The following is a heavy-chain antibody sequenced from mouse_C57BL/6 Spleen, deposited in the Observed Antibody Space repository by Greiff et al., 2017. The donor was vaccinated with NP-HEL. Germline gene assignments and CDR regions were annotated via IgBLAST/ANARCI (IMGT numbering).Heavy chain of an antibody. V-gene: IGHV5-17*01. J-gene: IGHJ2*01. CDR3: ARGGYFDY. Sequence: EVKLVESGGGLVKPGGSLKLSCAASGFTFSDYGMHWVRQAPEKGLEWVAYISSDSSTIYYADTVKGRFTISRDDAKNTLFLQMTSLRSEDTAMYYCARGGYFDYWGQGTTLTVAS. CDR1: GFTFSDYG. CDR2: ISSDSSTI. D-gene: IGHD1-1*02.